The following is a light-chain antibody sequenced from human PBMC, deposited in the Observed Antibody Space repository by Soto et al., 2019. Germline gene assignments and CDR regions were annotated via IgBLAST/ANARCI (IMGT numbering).Light chain of an antibody. CDR1: SSNIGSNY. J-gene: IGLJ1*01. V-gene: IGLV1-47*01. Sequence: QSVLTQPPSASGTPGQRVTISCSGSSSNIGSNYVYWYQQLPGTAPKLLMYRNNQRPSGVPDRFSGSKSGTSASLAISGLRYEDEADYYCAAWDDSLSGYVFGTGTKLTVL. CDR3: AAWDDSLSGYV. CDR2: RNN.